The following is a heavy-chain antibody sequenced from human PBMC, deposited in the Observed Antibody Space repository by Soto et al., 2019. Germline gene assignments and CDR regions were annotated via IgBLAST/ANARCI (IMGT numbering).Heavy chain of an antibody. J-gene: IGHJ4*02. CDR1: GYNFTSYF. D-gene: IGHD6-13*01. CDR2: VNPTGGTT. CDR3: TREKMSEQLAKHFDY. V-gene: IGHV1-46*01. Sequence: ASVKVSCKASGYNFTSYFMHWVRQAPGQGLEWMGIVNPTGGTTTYSQKFQGRVTMTRDTSTTTVYIELSSLRSGDTAVYYCTREKMSEQLAKHFDYWGQGTQVTVSS.